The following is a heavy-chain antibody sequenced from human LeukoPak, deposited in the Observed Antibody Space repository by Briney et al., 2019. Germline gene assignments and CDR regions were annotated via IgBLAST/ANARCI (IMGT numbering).Heavy chain of an antibody. CDR2: ISYDGSNK. Sequence: GRSLRLSCAASGFTFSSYAIHWVRQAPGKGLEWVAVISYDGSNKYYADSVKGRFTISRDNSKNTLYLQMNSLRAEDTAVYYCARGGWELLHRDGWEANYWGQGTLVTVSS. D-gene: IGHD1-26*01. CDR1: GFTFSSYA. CDR3: ARGGWELLHRDGWEANY. J-gene: IGHJ4*02. V-gene: IGHV3-30-3*01.